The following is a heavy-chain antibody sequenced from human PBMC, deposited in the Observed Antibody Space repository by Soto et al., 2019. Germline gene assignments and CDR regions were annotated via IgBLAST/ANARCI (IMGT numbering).Heavy chain of an antibody. CDR2: IYSGGVT. V-gene: IGHV3-53*01. CDR1: GFTVKNYQ. J-gene: IGHJ6*02. CDR3: ARDPSTTGYYGLDV. Sequence: PXASLLLSCAASGFTVKNYQMNWVRQAPGKGLEWVSVIYSGGVTYYPDSVKGRFTTIRDTSKNTVYLQMNSLRADDTAMYYCARDPSTTGYYGLDVWGQGTTVTVSS.